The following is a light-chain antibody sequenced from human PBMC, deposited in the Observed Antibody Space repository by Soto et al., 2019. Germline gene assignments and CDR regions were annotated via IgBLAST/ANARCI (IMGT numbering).Light chain of an antibody. CDR3: QQANSFALT. Sequence: DIQMTQSPSSLSASVGDRVTITCRASQNIDNYLNWYQQKPGKAPNLLIYAASSLQSGVPSRFAGSGSGTHFTLTISTLQPEDVGTYFCQQANSFALTFGGGTKVEIK. V-gene: IGKV1-39*01. J-gene: IGKJ4*01. CDR1: QNIDNY. CDR2: AAS.